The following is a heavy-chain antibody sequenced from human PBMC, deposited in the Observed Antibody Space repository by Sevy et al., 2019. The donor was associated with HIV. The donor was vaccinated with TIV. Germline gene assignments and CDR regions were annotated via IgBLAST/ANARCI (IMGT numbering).Heavy chain of an antibody. CDR2: AHYRGRP. Sequence: SEILSLKCSVSGGSVNNHYWTWIRQSPGKGLEWLGYAHYRGRPDYNPSLKSRLTISLDMSKNQFSLQLDYVTAADTAIYYSATFGTNFDPRFDPWGQGTLVTVSS. J-gene: IGHJ5*02. D-gene: IGHD2-8*01. CDR3: ATFGTNFDPRFDP. V-gene: IGHV4-59*02. CDR1: GGSVNNHY.